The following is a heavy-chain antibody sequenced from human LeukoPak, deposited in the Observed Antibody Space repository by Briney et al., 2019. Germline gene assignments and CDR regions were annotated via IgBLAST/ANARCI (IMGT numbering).Heavy chain of an antibody. V-gene: IGHV3-30*18. CDR1: GFTFSSYG. CDR3: ANGGTYSSGP. J-gene: IGHJ5*02. Sequence: PGRSLRLSCAASGFTFSSYGMHWVRQAPGKGLEWVAVISYDGSNKYYADSVKGRFTISRDNSKNTLYLQMNSLRAEDTAVYYCANGGTYSSGPWGQGTLVTVSS. CDR2: ISYDGSNK. D-gene: IGHD3-22*01.